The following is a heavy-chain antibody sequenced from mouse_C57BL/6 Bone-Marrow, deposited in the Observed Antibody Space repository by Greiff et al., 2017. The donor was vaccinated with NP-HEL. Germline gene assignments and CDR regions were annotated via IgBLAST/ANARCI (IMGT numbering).Heavy chain of an antibody. D-gene: IGHD2-4*01. Sequence: VQLQQSGPVLVKPGASVKMSCTASGYTFTDYYMNWVKQSHGKSLEWVGVINPYNGGTSYNQKFKGKATLTVDNSSSTAYMALNSLTSEDSAVYCCARWGYYEDYFDYWGQGTTLTVSS. CDR2: INPYNGGT. CDR3: ARWGYYEDYFDY. V-gene: IGHV1-19*01. J-gene: IGHJ2*01. CDR1: GYTFTDYY.